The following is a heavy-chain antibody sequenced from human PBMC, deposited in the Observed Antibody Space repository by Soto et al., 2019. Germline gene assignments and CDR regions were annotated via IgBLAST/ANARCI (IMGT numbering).Heavy chain of an antibody. CDR1: GGSITSNIYC. CDR2: MSYSGRT. D-gene: IGHD2-2*03. J-gene: IGHJ4*02. Sequence: SETLSLTCTVSGGSITSNIYCWGWVRQSPGKGLEWIGSMSYSGRTYYNPSLKGRVTISVDTSKSHFSLKLISVTTADTAVYFCAREGNLGRWIQPLDSWGQGTLVTVSS. V-gene: IGHV4-39*02. CDR3: AREGNLGRWIQPLDS.